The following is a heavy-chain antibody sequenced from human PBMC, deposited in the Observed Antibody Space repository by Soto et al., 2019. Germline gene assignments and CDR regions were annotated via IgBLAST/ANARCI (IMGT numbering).Heavy chain of an antibody. Sequence: EVQLVESGGGLVQPGGSLRLSCAASGFIFSNYEMNWVRQAPGKGLEWVSYISSSGETIYYADSVKGRFSISRDNVKNSLHLPMNSLRVEDTSVYYCARDDYYILTGYYSPLFDCGQGTLFTVSS. CDR3: ARDDYYILTGYYSPLFD. V-gene: IGHV3-48*03. D-gene: IGHD3-9*01. CDR2: ISSSGETI. J-gene: IGHJ4*02. CDR1: GFIFSNYE.